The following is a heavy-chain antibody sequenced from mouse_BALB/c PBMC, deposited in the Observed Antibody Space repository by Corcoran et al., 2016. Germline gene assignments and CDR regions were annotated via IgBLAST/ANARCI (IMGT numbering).Heavy chain of an antibody. V-gene: IGHV9-4*02. CDR3: AGRDLITTHWYFDV. CDR2: INTHSGVP. J-gene: IGHJ1*01. D-gene: IGHD1-1*01. CDR1: GYTFTTAG. Sequence: QIQLVQSGPELKKPGETVRISCKASGYTFTTAGMQWVQKMPGKGLKWIGWINTHSGVPKYAEDFKGRFAFSLETSASTAYLQISNLKNEDTATYFCAGRDLITTHWYFDVWGAGTTVTVSS.